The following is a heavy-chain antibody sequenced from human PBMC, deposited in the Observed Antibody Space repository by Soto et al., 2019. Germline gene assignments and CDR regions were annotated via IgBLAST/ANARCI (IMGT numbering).Heavy chain of an antibody. CDR1: GGSISSYY. J-gene: IGHJ5*02. D-gene: IGHD6-13*01. Sequence: SETLSLTCTVSGGSISSYYWSWIRQPPGKGLEWIGYIYYSGSTNYNPSLKSRVTISVDTSKNQFSLKLSSVTAADTAVYYCARALPRPPYSSGRYVFDPWGQGSLVIVSS. CDR3: ARALPRPPYSSGRYVFDP. CDR2: IYYSGST. V-gene: IGHV4-59*01.